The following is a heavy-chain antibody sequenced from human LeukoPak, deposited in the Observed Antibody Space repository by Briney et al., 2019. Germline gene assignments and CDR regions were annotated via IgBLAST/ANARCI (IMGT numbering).Heavy chain of an antibody. CDR1: GYTFTSYG. Sequence: ASVKVSCKASGYTFTSYGISWVRQAPGQGLEWMGWISAYNGNTNYAQKLQGRVTMTTDTSTSTAYMELRSLRSDDTAVYYCARDRPLLLCSSTSCYTYGRYYYYMDVWGKGTTVTVSS. V-gene: IGHV1-18*01. CDR3: ARDRPLLLCSSTSCYTYGRYYYYMDV. D-gene: IGHD2-2*02. CDR2: ISAYNGNT. J-gene: IGHJ6*03.